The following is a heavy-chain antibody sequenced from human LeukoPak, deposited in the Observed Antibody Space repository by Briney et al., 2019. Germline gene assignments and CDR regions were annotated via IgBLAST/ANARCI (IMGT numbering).Heavy chain of an antibody. J-gene: IGHJ4*02. CDR2: IYSDGST. CDR3: ARRYNWNYVDY. CDR1: GFTFSSNY. Sequence: GGSLRLSCAASGFTFSSNYMSWVRQAPGKGLEWVSVIYSDGSTYYADSVKGRFTISRDNSKNTLYLQMNSLRAEDTAVYYCARRYNWNYVDYWGQGPLVTVSS. D-gene: IGHD1-20*01. V-gene: IGHV3-66*04.